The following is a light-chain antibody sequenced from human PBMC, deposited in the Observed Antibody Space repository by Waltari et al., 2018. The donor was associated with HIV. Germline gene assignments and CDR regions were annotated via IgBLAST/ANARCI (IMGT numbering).Light chain of an antibody. CDR2: DAF. CDR1: QSVSSNY. Sequence: EIVLTQSPATLSLSPGERATLSCRASQSVSSNYLAWYQHKPCQAPRLLIYDAFNRANGIPARFSGSGSGTDFTLTISSLEPEDSALYYCQQRSSWPRGTFGQGTKLEIK. V-gene: IGKV3-11*01. CDR3: QQRSSWPRGT. J-gene: IGKJ2*02.